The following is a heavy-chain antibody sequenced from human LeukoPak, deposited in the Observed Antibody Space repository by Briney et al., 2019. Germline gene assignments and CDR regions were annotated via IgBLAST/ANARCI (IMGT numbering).Heavy chain of an antibody. V-gene: IGHV1-69*05. CDR2: ITPIFGTP. CDR1: GGTFSSYA. D-gene: IGHD2-15*01. J-gene: IGHJ3*01. CDR3: ARTNWVAVTRDAFDV. Sequence: SVKVSCKASGGTFSSYAISWVRQAPGQGLEWMGGITPIFGTPNYAQKFQGRVTITTDESTSTAYMELNSLQSEDTAMYYCARTNWVAVTRDAFDVWGQGTMVTVSS.